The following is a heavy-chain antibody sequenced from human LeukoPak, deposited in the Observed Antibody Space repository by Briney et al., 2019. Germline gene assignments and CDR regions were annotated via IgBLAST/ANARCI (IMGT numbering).Heavy chain of an antibody. CDR3: ARGGNYWPQWWFDP. CDR2: IYYTGST. CDR1: GGSMSTYY. D-gene: IGHD1-26*01. Sequence: SETLSLTCTVSGGSMSTYYWRWIRQPPGKGLEWIGYIYYTGSTSYNPSLKSRVTMSLDASKNQFSLELNSVTPADTAVYYCARGGNYWPQWWFDPWGRGTLVSVSS. J-gene: IGHJ5*02. V-gene: IGHV4-59*01.